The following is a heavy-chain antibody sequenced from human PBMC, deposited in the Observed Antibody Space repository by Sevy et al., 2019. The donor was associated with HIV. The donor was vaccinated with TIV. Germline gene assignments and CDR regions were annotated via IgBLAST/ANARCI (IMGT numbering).Heavy chain of an antibody. J-gene: IGHJ4*02. CDR3: ATLEGIEYDFDY. CDR2: FDPEDGET. V-gene: IGHV1-24*01. Sequence: ASVKVSCKVSGYTLTELSMHWVRQAPGKGLEWMGGFDPEDGETIYAQKFQGRVTMTEDTSTDTAYMERSSLRSEDTAVYYCATLEGIEYDFDYWGQGTLVTVSS. CDR1: GYTLTELS.